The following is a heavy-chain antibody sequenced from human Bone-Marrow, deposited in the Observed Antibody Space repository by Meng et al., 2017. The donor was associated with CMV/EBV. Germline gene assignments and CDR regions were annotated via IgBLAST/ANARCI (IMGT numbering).Heavy chain of an antibody. Sequence: SVKVSCKASGGTFGSYTISWVRQAPGQGLEWMGGIIPIFGTANYAQKFQGRVTITTDESTSTAYMELSSLRSEDTAVYYCVLDFWSGYSVYYYYGMDVWGQGTTVTVSS. CDR2: IIPIFGTA. J-gene: IGHJ6*02. CDR3: VLDFWSGYSVYYYYGMDV. D-gene: IGHD3-3*01. V-gene: IGHV1-69*05. CDR1: GGTFGSYT.